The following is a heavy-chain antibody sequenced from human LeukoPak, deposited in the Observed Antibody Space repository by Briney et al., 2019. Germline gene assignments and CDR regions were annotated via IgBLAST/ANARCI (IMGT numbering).Heavy chain of an antibody. CDR1: GFTFGNYA. CDR2: ISGSGGST. CDR3: AKLAAAGTDV. V-gene: IGHV3-23*01. Sequence: PGGSLRLSCSASGFTFGNYAMCWVRQAPGKGLEWLSTISGSGGSTFYADSVKGRFTISRDNSRNTLYLQINSLRADDTAIYYCAKLAAAGTDVWGQGTLVAVSS. D-gene: IGHD6-13*01. J-gene: IGHJ4*02.